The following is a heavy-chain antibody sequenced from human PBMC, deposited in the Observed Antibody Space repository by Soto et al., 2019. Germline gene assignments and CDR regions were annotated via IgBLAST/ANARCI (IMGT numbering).Heavy chain of an antibody. CDR1: GGSIRSYY. CDR2: IYYRGST. V-gene: IGHV4-59*07. J-gene: IGHJ5*02. D-gene: IGHD3-3*01. CDR3: ARVFRGFWSGYYFIGSWFVA. Sequence: SDPLALTCTVSGGSIRSYYWRWIRQPPGKGLEWIGYIYYRGSTNYNPSLKSRVTISVDTSKNQFSLKLSSVTAADTAVYYCARVFRGFWSGYYFIGSWFVAWGQGTLVTVS.